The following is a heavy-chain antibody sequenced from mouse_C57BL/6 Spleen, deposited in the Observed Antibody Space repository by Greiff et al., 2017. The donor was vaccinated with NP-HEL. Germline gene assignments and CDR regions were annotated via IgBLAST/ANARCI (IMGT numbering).Heavy chain of an antibody. V-gene: IGHV1-72*01. CDR2: IDPNSGGT. CDR1: GYTFTSYW. Sequence: QVQLKESGAELVKPGASVKLSCKASGYTFTSYWMHWVKQRPGRGLEWIGRIDPNSGGTKYNEKFKSKATLTVDKPSSTAYMQLSSLTSEDSAVYYCARGYTTVVAIDYWGQGTTLTVSS. CDR3: ARGYTTVVAIDY. J-gene: IGHJ2*01. D-gene: IGHD1-1*01.